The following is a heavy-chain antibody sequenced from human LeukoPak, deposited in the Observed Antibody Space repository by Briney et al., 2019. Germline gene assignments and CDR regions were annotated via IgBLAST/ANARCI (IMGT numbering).Heavy chain of an antibody. V-gene: IGHV4-34*01. CDR3: ARRFLYDILTGYYTPFDY. CDR2: INHSGST. Sequence: SETLSLTCAVYGGSFSGYYWSWIRQPPGKGLEWFGEINHSGSTNYNPSLKSRVTISVDTSKNQFSLKLSSVTAADTAVYYWARRFLYDILTGYYTPFDYWGQGTLVTVSS. CDR1: GGSFSGYY. J-gene: IGHJ4*02. D-gene: IGHD3-9*01.